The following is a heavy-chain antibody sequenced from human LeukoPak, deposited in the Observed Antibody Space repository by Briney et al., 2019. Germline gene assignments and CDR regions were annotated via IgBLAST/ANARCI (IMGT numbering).Heavy chain of an antibody. J-gene: IGHJ4*02. V-gene: IGHV3-7*01. CDR1: GFTFSSYW. CDR2: IKQDGSEK. D-gene: IGHD3-16*01. Sequence: GGSLRLSCAASGFTFSSYWMSWVRQAPGKGLEWVANIKQDGSEKSYVDSVKGRFSISRDNAKSSLYLQMNRLRAGDTAVYYCARSKDYDYVWGSWQFDYWGQGTLVTVSS. CDR3: ARSKDYDYVWGSWQFDY.